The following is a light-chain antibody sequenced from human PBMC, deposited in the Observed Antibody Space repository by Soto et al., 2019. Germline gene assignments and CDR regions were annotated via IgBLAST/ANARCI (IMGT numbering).Light chain of an antibody. Sequence: QSVLTQPASVSGSPGQSITISCTGTSSDVGGYNYVSWYQQHPGKAPKLMIYEVSNRPSGVSNRFSGSKSGNTASLTISGLQAEDEADYYCRSYTSSSTDVEFGGGTKLTVL. CDR2: EVS. CDR1: SSDVGGYNY. J-gene: IGLJ2*01. V-gene: IGLV2-14*01. CDR3: RSYTSSSTDVE.